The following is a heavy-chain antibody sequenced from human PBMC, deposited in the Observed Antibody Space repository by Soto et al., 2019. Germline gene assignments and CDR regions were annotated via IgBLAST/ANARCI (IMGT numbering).Heavy chain of an antibody. CDR1: GFTFSDYY. CDR3: ARHGLFA. D-gene: IGHD2-21*01. J-gene: IGHJ5*02. Sequence: QVQLVESGGGLVKPGGSLRLSCAASGFTFSDYYMSWIRQAPGKGLEWVSYISSSGSTIYYADSLKGRFTISRDNAKXXXXXXXNSLRXEDTXXXXXARHGLFAWGQGTLVTVSS. V-gene: IGHV3-11*01. CDR2: ISSSGSTI.